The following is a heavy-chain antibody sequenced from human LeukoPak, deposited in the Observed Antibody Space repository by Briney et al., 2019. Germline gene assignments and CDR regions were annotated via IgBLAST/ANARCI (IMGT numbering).Heavy chain of an antibody. CDR3: ARGGVGYCSGGSCLPVPLFDY. CDR1: GGSISSYY. V-gene: IGHV4-59*01. Sequence: PSETLSLTCTVSGGSISSYYWSWIRQPPGKGLEWIGYIYYSGSTNYNPSLKSRVTISVDTSKNQFSLKLSSVTAADTAVYYCARGGVGYCSGGSCLPVPLFDYWGQGTLVTVSS. D-gene: IGHD2-15*01. CDR2: IYYSGST. J-gene: IGHJ4*02.